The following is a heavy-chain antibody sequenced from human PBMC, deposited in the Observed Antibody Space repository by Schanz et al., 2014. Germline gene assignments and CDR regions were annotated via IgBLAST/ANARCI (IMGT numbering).Heavy chain of an antibody. D-gene: IGHD5-12*01. CDR1: GFTFSSYD. J-gene: IGHJ4*02. CDR2: MNESHSTI. CDR3: ARKVVATIGGYYDN. Sequence: EVQLLESGGGVVQPGRSLRLSCVASGFTFSSYDVFWVRQAPGKGLEWVSAMNESHSTIYYADSVRGRFTISRDTPKNTLYVQMNSLRAEDTAVYYCARKVVATIGGYYDNWGQGTLVIVSS. V-gene: IGHV3-23*01.